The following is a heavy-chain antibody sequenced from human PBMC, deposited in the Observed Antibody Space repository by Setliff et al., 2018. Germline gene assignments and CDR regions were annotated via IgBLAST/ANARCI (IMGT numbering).Heavy chain of an antibody. J-gene: IGHJ4*02. D-gene: IGHD3-22*01. CDR3: ARGALYYDSSGYYPDY. CDR2: INPNSGGT. CDR1: GYTFTGYY. Sequence: ASVKVSCKASGYTFTGYYMYWVRQAPGQGLEWMGRINPNSGGTNYAQKFQGRVTMTRDTSISTVYMELSRLRSDGTAVYYCARGALYYDSSGYYPDYWGQGTLVTVSS. V-gene: IGHV1-2*06.